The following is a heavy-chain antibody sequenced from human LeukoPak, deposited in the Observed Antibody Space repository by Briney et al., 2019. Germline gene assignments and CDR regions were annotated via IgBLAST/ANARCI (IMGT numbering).Heavy chain of an antibody. CDR3: AKGRSDFFAYYYYLDV. V-gene: IGHV1-46*03. D-gene: IGHD2-21*02. J-gene: IGHJ6*03. CDR1: GYTLTSNY. Sequence: ASVKASCKASGYTLTSNYIHWVRHAPGQGLEWMGIINPSGGSTTYAQKFQGRVTMTRDTSTSTVYMELTSLRSEDTAVYYCAKGRSDFFAYYYYLDVWGKGTTVTVSS. CDR2: INPSGGST.